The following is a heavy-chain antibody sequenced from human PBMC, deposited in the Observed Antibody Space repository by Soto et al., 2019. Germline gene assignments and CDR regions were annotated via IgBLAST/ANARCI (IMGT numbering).Heavy chain of an antibody. V-gene: IGHV1-69*01. J-gene: IGHJ5*02. CDR2: IIPIFGTA. Sequence: QVQLVKSGAEVKKPGSSVKVSCKASGGNFSSYDISWVRQAPGQGVEWMGGIIPIFGTANYAQKFQGRVTITADESTSTGYMELSILRSEDTAVYYCAREVVAASNWFDPWGQGTLVTVSS. CDR1: GGNFSSYD. D-gene: IGHD2-15*01. CDR3: AREVVAASNWFDP.